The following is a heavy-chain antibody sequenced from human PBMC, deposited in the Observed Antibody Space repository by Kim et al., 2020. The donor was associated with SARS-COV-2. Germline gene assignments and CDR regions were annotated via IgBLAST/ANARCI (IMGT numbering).Heavy chain of an antibody. D-gene: IGHD3-10*01. Sequence: NTRYSLKFQGTVTITWDTSAGTAYMDLTSLRFEDTAVYYCARERFGGSFDYWGQGTLVTVSS. CDR3: ARERFGGSFDY. V-gene: IGHV1-3*01. CDR2: NT. J-gene: IGHJ4*02.